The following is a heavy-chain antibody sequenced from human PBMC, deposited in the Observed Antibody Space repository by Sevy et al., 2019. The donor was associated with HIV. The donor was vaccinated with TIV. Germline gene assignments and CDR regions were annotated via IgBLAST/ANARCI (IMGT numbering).Heavy chain of an antibody. Sequence: GGSLRLSCAASGFTFNTHAMNWVRQAPGKGPEWVSTISGPGYNTYYADSVKGRFTISRDNSQNTLHLQMNSLRADDTAVYYCAKALNPALESMLQVNLRTLKGFDVWGQGTMVTVSS. V-gene: IGHV3-23*01. J-gene: IGHJ3*01. CDR1: GFTFNTHA. CDR3: AKALNPALESMLQVNLRTLKGFDV. CDR2: ISGPGYNT. D-gene: IGHD2-8*01.